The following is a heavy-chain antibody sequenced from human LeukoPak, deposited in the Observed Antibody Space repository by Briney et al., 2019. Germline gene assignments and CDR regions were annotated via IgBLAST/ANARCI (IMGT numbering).Heavy chain of an antibody. V-gene: IGHV4-31*03. Sequence: PSQTLSLTCTVSSGSISSGGYYWSWVRQHPGKGLEWSGYIYYSGSTYYNPSLKSRVTISADTSKNQFSLKLSSVTAADTAVYYCARGLVATISLDYWGQGTLVTVSS. D-gene: IGHD5-12*01. CDR1: SGSISSGGYY. CDR2: IYYSGST. CDR3: ARGLVATISLDY. J-gene: IGHJ4*02.